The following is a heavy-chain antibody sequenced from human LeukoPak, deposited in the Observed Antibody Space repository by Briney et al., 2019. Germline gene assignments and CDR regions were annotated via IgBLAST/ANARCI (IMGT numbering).Heavy chain of an antibody. V-gene: IGHV4-59*01. CDR1: GGSISSYY. CDR3: ARGRPPDY. CDR2: IYYSGST. J-gene: IGHJ4*02. Sequence: SETLSLTCTVSGGSISSYYWSWIRQPPGKGLEWIGYIYYSGSTNYNPSLKSRVTISVDTSKNQFSLKLSSVTAADTAVYYCARGRPPDYWGQGTLVTVSS.